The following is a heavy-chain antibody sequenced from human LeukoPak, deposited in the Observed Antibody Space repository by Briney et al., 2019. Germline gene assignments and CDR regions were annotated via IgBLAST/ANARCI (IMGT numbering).Heavy chain of an antibody. CDR1: GYSFTSYW. CDR3: ARRERRNTDAFDI. V-gene: IGHV5-51*01. J-gene: IGHJ3*02. CDR2: IYPGDSDT. D-gene: IGHD1-26*01. Sequence: GESLKISCEGSGYSFTSYWIGWVRQMPGKGLEWMGIIYPGDSDTRYSPSFQGQVTISADKSISTAYLQWSSLKASDTAMYYCARRERRNTDAFDIWGQGTMVTVSS.